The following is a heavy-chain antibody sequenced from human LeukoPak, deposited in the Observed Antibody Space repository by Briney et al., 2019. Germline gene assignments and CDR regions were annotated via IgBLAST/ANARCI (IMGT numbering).Heavy chain of an antibody. CDR3: ARVSSSWYQDWYFDL. CDR2: VNHSGST. CDR1: SGSISSGSYY. Sequence: SETLSLTCTVSSGSISSGSYYWSWIRQPPGKGLEWIGEVNHSGSTNYNPSLKSRVTISVDTSKNQFSLKLSSMIAADTAVYYCARVSSSWYQDWYFDLWGRGTLVTVPS. V-gene: IGHV4-39*07. D-gene: IGHD6-13*01. J-gene: IGHJ2*01.